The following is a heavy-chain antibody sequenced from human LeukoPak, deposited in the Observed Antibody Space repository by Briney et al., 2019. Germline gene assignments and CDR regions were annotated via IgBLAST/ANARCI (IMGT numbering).Heavy chain of an antibody. CDR2: IYYSGST. CDR3: ARYSGSYSFDY. D-gene: IGHD1-26*01. V-gene: IGHV4-59*08. J-gene: IGHJ4*02. CDR1: GGSISSYY. Sequence: SETLSLTCTVSGGSISSYYWSWIRQPPGKGPEWIGYIYYSGSTNYNPSLKSRVNISVDTSKNQFSLKLSSVTAADTAVYYCARYSGSYSFDYWGQGTLVTVSS.